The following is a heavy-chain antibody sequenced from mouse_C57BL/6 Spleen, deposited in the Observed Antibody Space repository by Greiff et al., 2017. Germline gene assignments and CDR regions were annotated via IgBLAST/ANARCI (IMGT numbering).Heavy chain of an antibody. CDR3: AGKDYYGSSFDY. J-gene: IGHJ2*01. D-gene: IGHD1-1*01. Sequence: EVQLQQSGPELVKPGASVKISCKASGYTFTDYYMNWVKQSHGKSLEWIGDINPNNGGTSYNQKFKGKATLTVDKSSSTAYMELRSLTSEDSAVYYCAGKDYYGSSFDYWGQGTTLTVSS. V-gene: IGHV1-26*01. CDR2: INPNNGGT. CDR1: GYTFTDYY.